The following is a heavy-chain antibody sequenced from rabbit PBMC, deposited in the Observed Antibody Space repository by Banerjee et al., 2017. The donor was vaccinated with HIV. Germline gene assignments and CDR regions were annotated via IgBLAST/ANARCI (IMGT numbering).Heavy chain of an antibody. Sequence: QLKESGGGLVQPGGSLKLSCKASGFDFSSYTMNWVRQAPGKGLEWIGYIDPVFGTTYYANWVNGRFTISSHNAQNTLYLQLNSLTAADTATYFCARADYAGAGFDLWGPGTLVTVS. CDR3: ARADYAGAGFDL. D-gene: IGHD4-2*01. CDR2: IDPVFGTT. J-gene: IGHJ4*01. CDR1: GFDFSSYT. V-gene: IGHV1S7*01.